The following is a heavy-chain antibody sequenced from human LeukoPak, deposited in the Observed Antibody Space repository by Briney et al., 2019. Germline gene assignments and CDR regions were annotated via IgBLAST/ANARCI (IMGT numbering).Heavy chain of an antibody. D-gene: IGHD3-10*01. CDR1: GYSISSGYY. J-gene: IGHJ4*02. Sequence: SETLSLTCTVSGYSISSGYYWGWIRPPPGKGLEWIGYIYYSGNTNYNPSLRSRVTMSVDTSKNQFSLEMTSMTAADTAVYYCAREVGYASGSYFWGQGILVTVS. CDR2: IYYSGNT. CDR3: AREVGYASGSYF. V-gene: IGHV4-38-2*02.